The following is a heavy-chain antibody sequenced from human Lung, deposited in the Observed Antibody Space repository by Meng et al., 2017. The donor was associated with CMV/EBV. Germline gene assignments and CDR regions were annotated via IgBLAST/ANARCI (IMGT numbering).Heavy chain of an antibody. Sequence: GSLRLSCAVYGGSFCGYYWSWIRQPPGKGLEWIGEINHSGRTNYNPSLKSRVTISVDTSKNQLSLKLNSATAADTAVYYCARGGLRFLEYLNDHDYWGQGTLVTVSS. CDR3: ARGGLRFLEYLNDHDY. CDR1: GGSFCGYY. D-gene: IGHD3-3*01. V-gene: IGHV4-34*01. CDR2: INHSGRT. J-gene: IGHJ4*02.